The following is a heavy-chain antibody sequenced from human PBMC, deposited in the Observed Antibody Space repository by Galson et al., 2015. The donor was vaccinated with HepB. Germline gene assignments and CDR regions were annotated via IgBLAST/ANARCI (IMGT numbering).Heavy chain of an antibody. CDR3: AVAYCTGGNCYSAAEYYSYGMGV. J-gene: IGHJ6*02. Sequence: SVKVSCKASGGMFSNYATTWVRQAPGQGLEWMGGIIPIFAIANYAQNFQGRVTITADKSTSTAYMELSSLRSEDTAMYYCAVAYCTGGNCYSAAEYYSYGMGVWGQGTTVTVSS. D-gene: IGHD2-15*01. V-gene: IGHV1-69*10. CDR1: GGMFSNYA. CDR2: IIPIFAIA.